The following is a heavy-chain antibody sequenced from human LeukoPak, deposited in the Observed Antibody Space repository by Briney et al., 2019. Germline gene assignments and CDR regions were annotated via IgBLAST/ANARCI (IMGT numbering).Heavy chain of an antibody. Sequence: PSETLFLTCTVSGYSISSGYYWGWIRQPPGKGLEWIGSIYHSGSTYYNPSLKSRVTISVDTSKNQFSLKLSSVTAADTAVYYCARGPRVGATFAFDIWGQGTMVTVSS. CDR2: IYHSGST. V-gene: IGHV4-38-2*02. D-gene: IGHD1-26*01. CDR1: GYSISSGYY. J-gene: IGHJ3*02. CDR3: ARGPRVGATFAFDI.